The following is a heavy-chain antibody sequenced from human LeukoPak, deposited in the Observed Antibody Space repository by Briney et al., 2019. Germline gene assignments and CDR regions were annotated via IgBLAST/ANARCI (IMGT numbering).Heavy chain of an antibody. Sequence: LSLTCAVYGGSFSGYYWSWIRQPPGKGLEWVSYISSSSSTIYYADSVKGRFTISRDNAKNSLYLQMNSLRAEDTAVYYCARGFTIFGVAFFDYWGQGTLVTVSS. CDR3: ARGFTIFGVAFFDY. V-gene: IGHV3-11*04. J-gene: IGHJ4*02. CDR1: GGSFSGYY. D-gene: IGHD3-3*01. CDR2: ISSSSSTI.